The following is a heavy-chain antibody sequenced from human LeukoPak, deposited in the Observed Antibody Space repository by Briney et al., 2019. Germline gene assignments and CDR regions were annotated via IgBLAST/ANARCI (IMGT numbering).Heavy chain of an antibody. J-gene: IGHJ4*02. D-gene: IGHD3-10*01. CDR3: ARAGSHWHYVY. CDR2: IKQDGSER. Sequence: GGSLRLSCAASGFTFSGFSMSWVRQSPTKGLEWVANIKQDGSERYYVDSVKGRFTISRDNAKNSLSLQMNNLRVEDTAVYYCARAGSHWHYVYWGQGTLVTVSS. V-gene: IGHV3-7*01. CDR1: GFTFSGFS.